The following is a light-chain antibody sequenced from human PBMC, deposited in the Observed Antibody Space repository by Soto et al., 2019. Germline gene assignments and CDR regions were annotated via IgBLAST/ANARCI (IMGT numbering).Light chain of an antibody. CDR1: SSHIGSAY. J-gene: IGLJ2*01. Sequence: QSVLTQPPSASGTPGQTVTISCSGSSSHIGSAYIYWYQYLPGTAPKLLIYNNNERPSGVPDRFSGSKSGTSASLAISGLQSEDEADYYCATWDDSLPAVFGGGTKLTVL. CDR2: NNN. V-gene: IGLV1-47*02. CDR3: ATWDDSLPAV.